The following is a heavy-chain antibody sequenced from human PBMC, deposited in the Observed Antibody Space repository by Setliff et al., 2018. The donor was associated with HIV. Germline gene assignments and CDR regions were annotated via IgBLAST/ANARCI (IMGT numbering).Heavy chain of an antibody. CDR3: ARHNVITYAGLLFDYFYYGMDV. J-gene: IGHJ6*02. D-gene: IGHD3-16*01. V-gene: IGHV4-59*11. CDR2: IDYTGSA. CDR1: GGSINDQY. Sequence: ETLSLTCTVPGGSINDQYFSWIRQPPGKGLEWIGSIDYTGSAKHNPSLNSRGTILLDTSKNELSLKLTSVTAADTAVYYCARHNVITYAGLLFDYFYYGMDVWGHGTTVTVSS.